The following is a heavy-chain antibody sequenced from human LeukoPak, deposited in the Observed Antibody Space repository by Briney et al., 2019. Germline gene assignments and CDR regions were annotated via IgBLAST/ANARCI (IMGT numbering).Heavy chain of an antibody. CDR1: GFTFSSYG. J-gene: IGHJ3*02. V-gene: IGHV3-33*01. CDR2: IWYDGSNK. CDR3: ARDPLGSPGAFDI. Sequence: PGGSLRLSCAASGFTFSSYGMHWVRQAPGKGLEWVAVIWYDGSNKYYADSVKGRFTISRDNSKNTLYLQMNSLRAEDTAVYYCARDPLGSPGAFDIWGQGTMVTVSS. D-gene: IGHD1-26*01.